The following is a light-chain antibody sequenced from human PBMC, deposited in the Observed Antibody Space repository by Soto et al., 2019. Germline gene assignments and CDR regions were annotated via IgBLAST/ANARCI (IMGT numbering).Light chain of an antibody. CDR3: SSFTNSGTVV. V-gene: IGLV2-14*01. CDR1: SSDVGSYDY. CDR2: EVN. J-gene: IGLJ2*01. Sequence: QSVLIQPPSVSGSPGQSVTISCTGTSSDVGSYDYVSWYQQHPGKAPKNMIYEVNNGPSGVSDRFSGSKSGNTASLTISGLQAEDEAYYYCSSFTNSGTVVFGGGTKLTVL.